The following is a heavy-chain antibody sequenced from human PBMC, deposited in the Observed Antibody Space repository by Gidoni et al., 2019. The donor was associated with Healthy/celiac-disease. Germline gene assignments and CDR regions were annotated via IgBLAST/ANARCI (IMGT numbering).Heavy chain of an antibody. V-gene: IGHV4-39*01. CDR2: IYYSGST. J-gene: IGHJ5*02. CDR3: ARHPRYRRWLVIWFDP. Sequence: QLQLQESGPGLVKPSETLSLTCTVSGGSISSSSYYWGWIRQPPGKGLEWIGSIYYSGSTYYNPSLKSRVTISVDTSKNQFSLKLSSVTAADTAVYYCARHPRYRRWLVIWFDPWGQGTLVTVSS. D-gene: IGHD6-19*01. CDR1: GGSISSSSYY.